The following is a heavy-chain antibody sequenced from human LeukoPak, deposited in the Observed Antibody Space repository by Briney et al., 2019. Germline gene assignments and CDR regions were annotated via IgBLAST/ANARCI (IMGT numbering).Heavy chain of an antibody. CDR3: VGSPRSGWYWFDY. CDR2: ISYDGINK. Sequence: GGSLRLSCAASGFTFISYSMNWVRQAPGKGLEWVSFISYDGINKYYADSVKGRFTISRDNSKNTLYLQMNSLRAEDTAVYYCVGSPRSGWYWFDYWGQGTLVTVSS. V-gene: IGHV3-30*04. J-gene: IGHJ4*02. CDR1: GFTFISYS. D-gene: IGHD6-19*01.